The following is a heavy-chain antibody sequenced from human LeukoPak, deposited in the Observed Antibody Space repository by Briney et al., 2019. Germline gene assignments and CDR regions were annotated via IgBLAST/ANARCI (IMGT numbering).Heavy chain of an antibody. CDR1: GFTFSSFS. CDR2: INNSGNII. Sequence: GGSLRLSCAASGFTFSSFSMHWVRQAPGTGLECVAYINNSGNIIYYADSVKGRFAISRVNAKNSVYLQMNSLRDGDTAVYYCVRGYFYYMDVWGKGTTVTVSS. D-gene: IGHD2-21*01. CDR3: VRGYFYYMDV. V-gene: IGHV3-48*02. J-gene: IGHJ6*03.